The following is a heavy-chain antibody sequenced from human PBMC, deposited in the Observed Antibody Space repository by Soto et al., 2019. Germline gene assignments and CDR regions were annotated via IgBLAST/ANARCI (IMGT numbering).Heavy chain of an antibody. CDR1: GFTFSSYA. D-gene: IGHD6-6*01. Sequence: GGSLRLSCAASGFTFSSYAMSWVRQAPGKGLEWVSAISGSGGSTYYADSVKGRFTISRDNSKNTLYLQMNSLRAEDTAVYYCAKGAGISSSHYYYYYYYSMDVWGQGTTVTVSS. V-gene: IGHV3-23*01. CDR3: AKGAGISSSHYYYYYYYSMDV. CDR2: ISGSGGST. J-gene: IGHJ6*02.